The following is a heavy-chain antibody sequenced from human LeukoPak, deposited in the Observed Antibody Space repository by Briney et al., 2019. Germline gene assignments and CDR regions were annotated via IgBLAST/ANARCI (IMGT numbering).Heavy chain of an antibody. Sequence: SQTLSLTCTVSGDSISSGGYYWSWIRQHPGKGLEWIGYIYYNGTTYYYPSLKSRLTISGDTSENQFSLKLSSVTAADTAVYYCVRNFDSDNAFDIWGQGTMVTVSS. CDR3: VRNFDSDNAFDI. D-gene: IGHD3-22*01. CDR1: GDSISSGGYY. J-gene: IGHJ3*02. CDR2: IYYNGTT. V-gene: IGHV4-31*03.